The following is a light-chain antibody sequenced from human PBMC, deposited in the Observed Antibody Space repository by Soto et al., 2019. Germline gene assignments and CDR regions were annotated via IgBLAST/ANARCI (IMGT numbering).Light chain of an antibody. CDR2: DAS. V-gene: IGKV3-15*01. Sequence: ETVMTQSPATLSVSPGERVTLSSRASQSVSSKLAWYQQKPGQAPRLLIYDASTSATDIPVRYSGSGSGTELALTISILKSEDYAFYYYHRYNDWPPGLTFGGGTKVEIK. CDR3: HRYNDWPPGLT. J-gene: IGKJ4*01. CDR1: QSVSSK.